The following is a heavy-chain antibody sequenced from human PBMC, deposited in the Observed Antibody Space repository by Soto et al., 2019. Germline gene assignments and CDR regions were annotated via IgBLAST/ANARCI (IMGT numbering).Heavy chain of an antibody. V-gene: IGHV3-30-3*01. D-gene: IGHD3-22*01. J-gene: IGHJ4*02. CDR1: GFTFSSYA. CDR2: ISYDGSNK. Sequence: GSLRLSCAASGFTFSSYAMHWVRQAPGKGLEWVAVISYDGSNKYYADSVKGRFTISRDNSKNTLYLQMNSLRAEDTAVYYCARDTARITMIVVDPGYFDYWGQGTLVTVSS. CDR3: ARDTARITMIVVDPGYFDY.